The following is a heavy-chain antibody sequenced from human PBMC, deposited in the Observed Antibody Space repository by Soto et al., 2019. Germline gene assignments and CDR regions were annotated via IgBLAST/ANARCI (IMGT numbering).Heavy chain of an antibody. CDR3: ARDRWVGATPTQQYYFDY. D-gene: IGHD1-26*01. J-gene: IGHJ4*02. Sequence: QVQLVQSGAEVKKPGSSVKVSCKASGGTFSSYAISWVRQAPGQGLEWMGGIIPIFGTANYAQKFQGRVTNTADESTSTAYMELSSLRSEDTAVYYCARDRWVGATPTQQYYFDYWGQGTLVTVSS. CDR1: GGTFSSYA. CDR2: IIPIFGTA. V-gene: IGHV1-69*01.